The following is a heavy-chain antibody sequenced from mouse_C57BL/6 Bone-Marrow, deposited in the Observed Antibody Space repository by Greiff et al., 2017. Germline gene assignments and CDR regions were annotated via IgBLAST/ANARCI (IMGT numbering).Heavy chain of an antibody. V-gene: IGHV2-5*01. CDR1: GFSLTSYG. CDR3: AKRGGYPYAMDY. J-gene: IGHJ4*01. D-gene: IGHD2-2*01. CDR2: IWRGGST. Sequence: VQGVESGPGLVQPSQSLSITCTVSGFSLTSYGVHWVRQSPGKGLEWLGVIWRGGSTDYNAAFMSRLSITKDNSKSQVFFKMNSLQADDTAIYYCAKRGGYPYAMDYWGQGTSVTVSS.